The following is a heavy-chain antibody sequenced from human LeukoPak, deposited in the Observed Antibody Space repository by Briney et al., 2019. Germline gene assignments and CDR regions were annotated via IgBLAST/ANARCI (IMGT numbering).Heavy chain of an antibody. CDR1: GFTFNVYA. D-gene: IGHD3-10*01. CDR2: ISSDGAYK. J-gene: IGHJ4*02. CDR3: ARDGGEQATEY. Sequence: GGSLRLSCAASGFTFNVYAMHWVRQAPGKGLEWVAIISSDGAYKYYADSVKGRLTLSRDNSKNTLYLQMSSLRAEDTAVYYCARDGGEQATEYWGQGTRVTVSS. V-gene: IGHV3-30*04.